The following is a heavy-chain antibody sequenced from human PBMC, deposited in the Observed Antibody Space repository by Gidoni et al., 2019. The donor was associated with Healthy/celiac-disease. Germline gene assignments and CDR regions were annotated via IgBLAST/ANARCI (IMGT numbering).Heavy chain of an antibody. CDR3: AREYYYGSGPGWFDP. D-gene: IGHD3-10*01. J-gene: IGHJ5*02. CDR1: GFTFSSYA. V-gene: IGHV3-30-3*01. Sequence: QVQLVESGGGVVQPGRSLRLSCAASGFTFSSYAMHWVRQAPGKGLEWVAVISYDGSNKYYADSVKGRFTISRDNSKNTLYLQMNSLRAEDTAVYYCAREYYYGSGPGWFDPWGQVTLVTVSS. CDR2: ISYDGSNK.